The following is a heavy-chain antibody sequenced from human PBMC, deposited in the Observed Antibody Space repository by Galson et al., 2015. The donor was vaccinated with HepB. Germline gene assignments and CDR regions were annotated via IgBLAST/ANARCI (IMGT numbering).Heavy chain of an antibody. V-gene: IGHV1-18*01. D-gene: IGHD6-19*01. Sequence: SVKVSCKASGYTFTSYGISWVRQAPGQGLEWMRWISAYNGNTNYAQKLQGRVTMTTDTSTSTAYMELRSLRSDDTAVYYCARVIAVAGGRRYYFDYWGQGTLVTVSS. CDR1: GYTFTSYG. J-gene: IGHJ4*02. CDR3: ARVIAVAGGRRYYFDY. CDR2: ISAYNGNT.